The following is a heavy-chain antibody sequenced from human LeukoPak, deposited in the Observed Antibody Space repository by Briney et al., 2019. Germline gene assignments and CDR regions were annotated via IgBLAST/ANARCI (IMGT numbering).Heavy chain of an antibody. CDR1: GGSISIYY. CDR2: IYTSGST. V-gene: IGHV4-4*07. CDR3: ARDGVYSMGAFDV. D-gene: IGHD2-8*01. J-gene: IGHJ3*01. Sequence: SETLSLTCTVSGGSISIYYWSWIRQPAGQGLEWIGRIYTSGSTNYNPSLKSRVTMSVDTSKNQFSLKLSSVTAADTAVYYCARDGVYSMGAFDVWGQGTMVTVSS.